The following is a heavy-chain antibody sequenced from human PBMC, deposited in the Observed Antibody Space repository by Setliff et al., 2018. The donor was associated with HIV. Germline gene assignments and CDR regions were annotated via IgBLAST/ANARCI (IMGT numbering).Heavy chain of an antibody. J-gene: IGHJ4*02. CDR2: INSDGSST. Sequence: GGSLRLSCAASGFTFTTSWMHWVRQVPGRGLEWVARINSDGSSTTNADSVRGRFTISRDNVKNTLSLQMKRLRVEDTALYYCATSAPRGHSAYIWGSDYFDYWGQGALVTVSS. CDR1: GFTFTTSW. CDR3: ATSAPRGHSAYIWGSDYFDY. D-gene: IGHD5-12*01. V-gene: IGHV3-74*01.